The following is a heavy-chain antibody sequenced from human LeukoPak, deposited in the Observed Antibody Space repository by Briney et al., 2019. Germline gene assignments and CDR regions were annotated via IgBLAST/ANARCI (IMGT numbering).Heavy chain of an antibody. J-gene: IGHJ4*02. Sequence: SETLSLTCAVYGGSFSGYYWSWIRQPPGKGLEWIGSIYYSGSTYYNPSLKSRVTISVDTSKNQFSLKLNSVTTTDTAVYYCARHYGPWGQGTLVTVSS. D-gene: IGHD3-16*01. CDR1: GGSFSGYY. CDR3: ARHYGP. V-gene: IGHV4-34*01. CDR2: IYYSGST.